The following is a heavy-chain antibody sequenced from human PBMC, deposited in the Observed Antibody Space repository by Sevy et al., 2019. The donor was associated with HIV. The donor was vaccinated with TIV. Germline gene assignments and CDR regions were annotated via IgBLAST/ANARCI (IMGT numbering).Heavy chain of an antibody. J-gene: IGHJ6*04. CDR3: ARGDWGIDV. D-gene: IGHD3-16*01. V-gene: IGHV4-38-2*01. CDR2: FHHSGNT. Sequence: SETLSLTCAVSNYSITSGYYWGWIRQTPGMGLEWMGSFHHSGNTYYNQSLKSRVSISVDMTNNQFSLKLGSGTDADTAVYYCARGDWGIDVWGKGTTVTVSS. CDR1: NYSITSGYY.